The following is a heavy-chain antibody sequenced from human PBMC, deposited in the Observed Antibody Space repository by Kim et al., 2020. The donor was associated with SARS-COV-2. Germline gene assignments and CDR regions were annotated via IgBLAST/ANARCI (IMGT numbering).Heavy chain of an antibody. CDR3: ARGEELDY. D-gene: IGHD1-26*01. CDR2: GSNK. J-gene: IGHJ4*02. Sequence: GSNKHYANSVKGRFTISRDNSKTTLYLQMNSLRAEDTAVYYCARGEELDYWGQGTLVTVSS. V-gene: IGHV3-33*01.